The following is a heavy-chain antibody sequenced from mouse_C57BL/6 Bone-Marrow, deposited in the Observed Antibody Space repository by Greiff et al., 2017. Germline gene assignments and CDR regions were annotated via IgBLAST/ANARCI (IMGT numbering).Heavy chain of an antibody. D-gene: IGHD1-1*01. V-gene: IGHV1-64*01. J-gene: IGHJ3*01. Sequence: VQLQQSGAELVKPGASVKLSCKASGYTFTSYWMNWVKQRPGQGLEWIGMIHPNSGSTNYNEKFKSKATLTVDKSSSTAYMQLSSLTSEDSAVYYCTRSAFNTTAVAGGFAYWGQGTLVTDSA. CDR1: GYTFTSYW. CDR3: TRSAFNTTAVAGGFAY. CDR2: IHPNSGST.